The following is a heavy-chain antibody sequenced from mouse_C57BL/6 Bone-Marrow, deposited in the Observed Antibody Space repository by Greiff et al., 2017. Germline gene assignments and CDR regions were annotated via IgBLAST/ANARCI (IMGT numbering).Heavy chain of an antibody. CDR1: GYTFTSYW. J-gene: IGHJ2*01. D-gene: IGHD1-1*01. CDR3: ARDGSPFFDY. V-gene: IGHV1-50*01. CDR2: IDPSDSYP. Sequence: VQLQQPGAELVKPGASVTLSCKASGYTFTSYWMQWVKQRPGQGLEWIGEIDPSDSYPNYNQKFKGKATLTVDTSSSTAYMQLSSLTSEGSAVYYCARDGSPFFDYWGQGTTLTVSS.